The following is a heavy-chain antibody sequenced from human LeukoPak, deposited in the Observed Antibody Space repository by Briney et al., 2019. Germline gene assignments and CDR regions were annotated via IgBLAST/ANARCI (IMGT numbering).Heavy chain of an antibody. CDR1: GFTFSSYW. CDR2: INSDATST. CDR3: ARTQDYGDYKGFDY. V-gene: IGHV3-74*01. Sequence: GGSLRLSCAASGFTFSSYWMHWVRQAPGKGLGWVSRINSDATSTSYADSVKGRFTISRDNAKNTLYLQMNSLRAEDTAVYYCARTQDYGDYKGFDYGGQGTLVTGAS. D-gene: IGHD4-17*01. J-gene: IGHJ4*02.